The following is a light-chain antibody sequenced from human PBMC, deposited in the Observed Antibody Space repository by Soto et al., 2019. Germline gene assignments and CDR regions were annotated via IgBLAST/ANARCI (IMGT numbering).Light chain of an antibody. CDR1: QSVSSN. CDR2: GAF. J-gene: IGKJ1*01. Sequence: EIVMKQSPVTLSVPPGERATLSCRASQSVSSNLAWYQQNPGQAPSLLIYGAFTRATGIPARFSGSGSGTEFTLTISSLQSEDFAVYYCQQYNNWPPTFGQGTKVDI. V-gene: IGKV3-15*01. CDR3: QQYNNWPPT.